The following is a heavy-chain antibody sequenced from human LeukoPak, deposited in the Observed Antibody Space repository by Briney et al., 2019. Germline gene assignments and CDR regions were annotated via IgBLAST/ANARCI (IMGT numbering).Heavy chain of an antibody. J-gene: IGHJ4*02. CDR1: GYTFTGYY. CDR2: INPNSGGT. Sequence: ASVKDSCKASGYTFTGYYMHWVRQAPGQGLEWMGWINPNSGGTNYAQKFQGRVTMTRDTSISTAYMELSRLRSDDTAVYYCARVRWYSSSSSLDYWGQGTLVTVSS. D-gene: IGHD6-6*01. V-gene: IGHV1-2*02. CDR3: ARVRWYSSSSSLDY.